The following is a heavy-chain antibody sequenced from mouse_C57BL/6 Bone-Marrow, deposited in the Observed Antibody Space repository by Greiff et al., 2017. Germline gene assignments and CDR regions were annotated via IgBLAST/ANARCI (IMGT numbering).Heavy chain of an antibody. Sequence: EVKLVESGGGLVQPGGSMKLSCVASGFTFSNYWMNWVRQSPEKGLEWVAQIRLKSDNYATHYAESVKGRFTISRDDSKSSVYLQMNNLRAEDTGIYYCTPDYYGSSPCWFAYWGQGTLVTVSA. D-gene: IGHD1-1*01. CDR2: IRLKSDNYAT. J-gene: IGHJ3*01. V-gene: IGHV6-3*01. CDR3: TPDYYGSSPCWFAY. CDR1: GFTFSNYW.